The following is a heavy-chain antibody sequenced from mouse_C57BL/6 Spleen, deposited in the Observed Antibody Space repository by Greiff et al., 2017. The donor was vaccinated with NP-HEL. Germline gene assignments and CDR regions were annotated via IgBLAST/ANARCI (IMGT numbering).Heavy chain of an antibody. Sequence: VQLQESGAELARPGASVKLSCKASGYTFTSYGISWVKQRTGQGLEWIGEIYPRSGNTYYNEKFKGKATLTADKSSSTAYMELRSLTSEDSAVYFCARSRLRSLCYFDYWGQGTTLTVSS. V-gene: IGHV1-81*01. D-gene: IGHD1-1*01. J-gene: IGHJ2*01. CDR2: IYPRSGNT. CDR3: ARSRLRSLCYFDY. CDR1: GYTFTSYG.